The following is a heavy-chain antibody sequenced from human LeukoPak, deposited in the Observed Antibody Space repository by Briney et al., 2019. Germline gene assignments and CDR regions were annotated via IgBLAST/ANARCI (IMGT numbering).Heavy chain of an antibody. D-gene: IGHD5-24*01. CDR3: ARAGVEMATITAPYYFDY. J-gene: IGHJ4*02. CDR2: ISSSSSYT. CDR1: GFTFRDYY. V-gene: IGHV3-11*05. Sequence: GGSLRLSCAASGFTFRDYYMSWIRQAPGKGLEWVSYISSSSSYTNYADSVKGRFTISRDNAKNSLYLQMNSLRAEDTAVYYCARAGVEMATITAPYYFDYWGQGTLVTVSS.